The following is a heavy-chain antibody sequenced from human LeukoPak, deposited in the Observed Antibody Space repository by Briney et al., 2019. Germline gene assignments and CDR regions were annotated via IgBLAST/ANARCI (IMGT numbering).Heavy chain of an antibody. V-gene: IGHV4-59*01. Sequence: SETLSLTCTVSGGSISSYFWSWIRQPPGKGLEWIGYIYSSGNTNYNPSLKSRVTISVDRSKNQFSLKLSSVTAADTAVYYCARYYSSSQPAEYYFDYWGQGTLVTVSS. CDR1: GGSISSYF. CDR3: ARYYSSSQPAEYYFDY. D-gene: IGHD6-13*01. J-gene: IGHJ4*02. CDR2: IYSSGNT.